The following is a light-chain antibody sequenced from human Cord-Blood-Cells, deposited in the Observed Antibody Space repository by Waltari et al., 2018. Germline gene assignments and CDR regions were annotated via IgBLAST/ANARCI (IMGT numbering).Light chain of an antibody. Sequence: EIVLTQPPGTLSLSPGERATLSCRASQSVSSSYLAWYQQKPGQAPRLLIFGASSRATGVPARFSGSGSGTDFTLTISRLEPEDFGVYYCQQYGSSPWTFGQGTKVEIK. J-gene: IGKJ1*01. CDR1: QSVSSSY. V-gene: IGKV3-20*01. CDR3: QQYGSSPWT. CDR2: GAS.